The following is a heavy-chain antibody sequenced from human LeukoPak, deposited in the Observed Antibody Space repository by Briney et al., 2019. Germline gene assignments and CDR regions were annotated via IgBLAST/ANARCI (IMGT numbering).Heavy chain of an antibody. V-gene: IGHV3-48*04. D-gene: IGHD3-22*01. CDR3: ARSSHYYDSSGYYLSGY. CDR1: GFTFSSYG. J-gene: IGHJ4*02. CDR2: ISSSGSTM. Sequence: PGGTLRLSCAASGFTFSSYGMSWVRQALGKGLEWVSYISSSGSTMYYADSVKGRFTISRDNAKNSLYLQMNSLRAEDTAVYYCARSSHYYDSSGYYLSGYWGQGTLVTVSS.